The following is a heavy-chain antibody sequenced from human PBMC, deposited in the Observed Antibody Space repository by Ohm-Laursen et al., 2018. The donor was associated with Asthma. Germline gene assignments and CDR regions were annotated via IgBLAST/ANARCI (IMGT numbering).Heavy chain of an antibody. CDR2: ISYDGSNK. J-gene: IGHJ4*02. Sequence: SLRLSCTASGFTFSSYGMHWVRQAPGKGLEWVAVISYDGSNKYYADSVKGRFTISRDNSKNTLYLQMNSLRAEGTAVYYCARDSPFVVVVAAYFDYWGQGTLVTVSS. V-gene: IGHV3-30*03. CDR1: GFTFSSYG. D-gene: IGHD2-15*01. CDR3: ARDSPFVVVVAAYFDY.